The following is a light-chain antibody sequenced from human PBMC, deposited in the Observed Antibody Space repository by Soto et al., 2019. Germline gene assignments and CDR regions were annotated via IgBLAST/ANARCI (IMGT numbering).Light chain of an antibody. J-gene: IGKJ2*01. CDR1: QSISTTY. Sequence: EIVVTQSPGTLSLSPGERATLSCRASQSISTTYLAWYQQRPGQAPRLLIYDTSSRATGIPDRFSGSGSATDFTLTINRLEPEDFAVYYCQQYGSSPYTFGQGTKLEIK. V-gene: IGKV3-20*01. CDR2: DTS. CDR3: QQYGSSPYT.